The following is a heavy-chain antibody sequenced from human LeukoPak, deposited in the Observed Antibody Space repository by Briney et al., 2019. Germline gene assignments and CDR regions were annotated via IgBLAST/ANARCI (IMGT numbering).Heavy chain of an antibody. CDR1: GGSISSYY. CDR3: ARGTAYYYDSSGYSPLDFDY. CDR2: IYYSGST. J-gene: IGHJ4*02. V-gene: IGHV4-59*01. D-gene: IGHD3-22*01. Sequence: PSETLSLTCTVSGGSISSYYWSWIRQPPGKGLEWIGYIYYSGSTNYNPSLKSRVTISVDTSKNQFSLKLSSVTAADTAVYYCARGTAYYYDSSGYSPLDFDYWGQGTLVTVSS.